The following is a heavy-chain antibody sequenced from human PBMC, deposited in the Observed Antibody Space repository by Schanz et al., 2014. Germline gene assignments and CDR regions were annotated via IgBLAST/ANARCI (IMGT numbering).Heavy chain of an antibody. CDR2: INPNSGRT. CDR3: ARAGTRGFGIDV. V-gene: IGHV1-2*02. Sequence: QVQLVQSGAEMKKPGASVKVSCKASGYTFTGYYMHWVRQAPGQGLEWMGRINPNSGRTDYAQKWQASVTMSRDTSTSTAYMELRRLRSDDTAVYYCARAGTRGFGIDVCGQGTTVTVAS. J-gene: IGHJ6*02. D-gene: IGHD3-10*01. CDR1: GYTFTGYY.